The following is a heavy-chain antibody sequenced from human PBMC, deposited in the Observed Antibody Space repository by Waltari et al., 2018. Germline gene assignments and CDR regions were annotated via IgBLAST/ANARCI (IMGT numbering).Heavy chain of an antibody. D-gene: IGHD6-19*01. V-gene: IGHV3-7*04. CDR2: INQDGGET. J-gene: IGHJ4*02. Sequence: EVQLVESGGGLVQPRGSLRLSCAASGFTFRSNWIAWVRQAPGRGLEWVANINQDGGETYYVDSVRGRFTISRDNARNSLYLQMDSLRDEDTTLYYCARDRGWNTLDYWGQGTLVTVSS. CDR1: GFTFRSNW. CDR3: ARDRGWNTLDY.